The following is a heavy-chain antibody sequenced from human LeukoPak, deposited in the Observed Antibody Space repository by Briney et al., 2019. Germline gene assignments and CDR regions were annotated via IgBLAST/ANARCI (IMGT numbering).Heavy chain of an antibody. V-gene: IGHV3-23*01. CDR3: AKGDNYYGSGSSPDY. D-gene: IGHD3-10*01. J-gene: IGHJ4*02. CDR2: ISGSGGST. Sequence: PGGSLRLSCAASGFTFSSYAMSWVRQAPGKGLEWVSAISGSGGSTYYADSVKGRFTISRDNSKNTLYLQMNSLRAEGTAVYYCAKGDNYYGSGSSPDYWGQGTLVTVSS. CDR1: GFTFSSYA.